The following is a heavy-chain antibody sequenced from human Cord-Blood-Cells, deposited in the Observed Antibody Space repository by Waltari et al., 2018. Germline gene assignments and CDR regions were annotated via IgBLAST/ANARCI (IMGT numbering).Heavy chain of an antibody. CDR1: GFTFDDYA. V-gene: IGHV3-9*01. Sequence: EVQLVESGGGLVQPGRSLRLSCAASGFTFDDYAMHWFRQAPGKGCEWVSGISWNSGSIGYADSVKGRFTISRDNAKNSLYLQMKSLRAEDTALYYCARLSNWGSDGYWGQGTLVTVSS. CDR3: ARLSNWGSDGY. CDR2: ISWNSGSI. J-gene: IGHJ4*02. D-gene: IGHD7-27*01.